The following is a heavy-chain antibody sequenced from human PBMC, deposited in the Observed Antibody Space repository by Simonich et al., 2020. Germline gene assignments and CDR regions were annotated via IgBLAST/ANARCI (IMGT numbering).Heavy chain of an antibody. CDR1: GFTFSSYG. D-gene: IGHD2-15*01. V-gene: IGHV3-33*01. J-gene: IGHJ4*02. CDR2: IWYDGSNK. CDR3: ARDRYCSGGSCYYFDY. Sequence: QVQLVESGGGVVQPGRSLRLSCAASGFTFSSYGMHWFRQAPGKVLEWVAVIWYDGSNKYYADSVKGRFTITRDNSKNTLYQQMNSLRAEDTAVYYWARDRYCSGGSCYYFDYWGQGTLVTVSS.